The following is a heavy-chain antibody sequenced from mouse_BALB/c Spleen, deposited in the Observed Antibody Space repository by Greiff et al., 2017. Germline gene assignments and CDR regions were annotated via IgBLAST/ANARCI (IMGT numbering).Heavy chain of an antibody. CDR3: ARDRYYGSPCYAMDY. CDR2: ISDGGSYT. V-gene: IGHV5-4*02. Sequence: EVMLVESGGGLVKPGGSLKLSCAASGFTFSDYYMYWVRQTPEKRLEWVATISDGGSYTYYPDSVKGRFTISRDNAKNNLYLQMSSLTSEDTAMYYCARDRYYGSPCYAMDYWGQGTSVTVSS. CDR1: GFTFSDYY. D-gene: IGHD1-1*01. J-gene: IGHJ4*01.